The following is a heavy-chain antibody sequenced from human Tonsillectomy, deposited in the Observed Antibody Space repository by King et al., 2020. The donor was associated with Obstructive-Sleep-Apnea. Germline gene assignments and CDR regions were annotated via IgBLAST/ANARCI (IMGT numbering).Heavy chain of an antibody. D-gene: IGHD2-15*01. J-gene: IGHJ2*01. Sequence: QLQESGPGLVKPSETLSLTCTVSGGSISSSSYYWGWIRQPPGKGLEWIGSIYYSGSTYYNPSLKSRVTISVDTSKNQFSLKLSSVPAADTAVYYCARDDRSGEGYCSGGSCYPGIFWYFDLWGRGTLVTVSS. V-gene: IGHV4-39*07. CDR3: ARDDRSGEGYCSGGSCYPGIFWYFDL. CDR2: IYYSGST. CDR1: GGSISSSSYY.